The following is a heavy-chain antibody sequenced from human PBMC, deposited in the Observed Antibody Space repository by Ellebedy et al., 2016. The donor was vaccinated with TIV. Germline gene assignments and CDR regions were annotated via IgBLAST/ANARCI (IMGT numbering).Heavy chain of an antibody. CDR1: AGSMRSYY. CDR3: ARYSGYDYGNYFDY. CDR2: IYSTGSS. J-gene: IGHJ4*02. D-gene: IGHD5-12*01. V-gene: IGHV4-4*07. Sequence: MPGGSLRLSCTVSAGSMRSYYWGWIRQPAGKGLGWVGRIYSTGSSNYNPSLKSLVTMSVDASRNYFSLKLSSVSAADTAVYYCARYSGYDYGNYFDYWGQGAVVTVSS.